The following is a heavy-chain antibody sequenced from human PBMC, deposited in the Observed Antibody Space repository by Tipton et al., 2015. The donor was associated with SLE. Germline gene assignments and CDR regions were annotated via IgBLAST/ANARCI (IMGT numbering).Heavy chain of an antibody. V-gene: IGHV1-18*01. Sequence: QVQLVQSGAEVKKPGASVKVSCEASGYTFTDYEINWVRQASGQGLEWMGWISPYNGNTKYAQKLQGRVTMTTDTATSTAYMELRSLRSDDTAVYYCARDYFDITGCFDSWGQGTLVTVSS. CDR1: GYTFTDYE. D-gene: IGHD3-22*01. J-gene: IGHJ4*02. CDR3: ARDYFDITGCFDS. CDR2: ISPYNGNT.